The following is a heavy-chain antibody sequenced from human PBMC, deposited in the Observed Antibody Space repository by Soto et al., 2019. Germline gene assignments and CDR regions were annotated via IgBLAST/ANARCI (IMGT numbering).Heavy chain of an antibody. CDR3: ARAFAKYYYGSGVPFDY. J-gene: IGHJ4*02. CDR1: GGSISSGCYY. CDR2: IYYSGGT. Sequence: SETLSLTCTVSGGSISSGCYYWSWIRQHPGKSLEWIGYIYYSGGTYYNPSLKSRVTISVDTSKNQFSLKLSSVTAADTAVYYCARAFAKYYYGSGVPFDYWGQGTLVTVSS. V-gene: IGHV4-31*03. D-gene: IGHD3-10*01.